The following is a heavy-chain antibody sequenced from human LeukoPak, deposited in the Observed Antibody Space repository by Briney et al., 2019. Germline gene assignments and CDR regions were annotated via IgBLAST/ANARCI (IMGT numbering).Heavy chain of an antibody. J-gene: IGHJ4*02. V-gene: IGHV4-34*01. Sequence: PSETLSLTCSVYGGSFSGYYWSWIRQPPGKGLEWIGQINQRGSTNYNPSLKSRVTISLDTSKNHFSLKLNSVTAADTALYYCARGGITMFGVVIRPFDSWGQGTMVTVSS. D-gene: IGHD3-3*01. CDR1: GGSFSGYY. CDR2: INQRGST. CDR3: ARGGITMFGVVIRPFDS.